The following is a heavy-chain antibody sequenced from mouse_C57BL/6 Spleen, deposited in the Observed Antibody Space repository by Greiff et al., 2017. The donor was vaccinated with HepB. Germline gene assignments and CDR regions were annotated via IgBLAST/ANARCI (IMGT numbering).Heavy chain of an antibody. Sequence: EVKLVESGEGLVKPGGSLKLSCAASGFTFSSYAMSWVRQTPEKRLEWVAYISSGGDYIYYADTVKGRFTLSRDNARNTLYLQMSSLKSEDTAMYYCTIIYDGYYGFAYWGQGTLVTVSA. V-gene: IGHV5-9-1*02. CDR2: ISSGGDYI. D-gene: IGHD2-3*01. CDR3: TIIYDGYYGFAY. J-gene: IGHJ3*01. CDR1: GFTFSSYA.